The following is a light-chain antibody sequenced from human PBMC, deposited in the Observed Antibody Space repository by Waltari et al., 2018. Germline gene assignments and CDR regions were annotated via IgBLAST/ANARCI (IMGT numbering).Light chain of an antibody. Sequence: QSALTQPASVSGSPGQSITISCTGTSSDVGGYDYVSWYQQHPGKAPKLLIYEVTKRPSGVSNRFSGSKSANTASLTISGLQAEDEADYYCFSYRRSSTWVFGEGTKLTVL. J-gene: IGLJ3*02. CDR1: SSDVGGYDY. V-gene: IGLV2-14*01. CDR3: FSYRRSSTWV. CDR2: EVT.